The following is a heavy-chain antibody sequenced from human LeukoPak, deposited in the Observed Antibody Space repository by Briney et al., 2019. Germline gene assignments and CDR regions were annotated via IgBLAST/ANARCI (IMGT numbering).Heavy chain of an antibody. V-gene: IGHV3-7*03. J-gene: IGHJ6*02. CDR3: AIAYGLDV. CDR1: GFTFTNFW. Sequence: PGGSLRLSCAASGFTFTNFWMSWVRQAPGKGLEWVANINGDGSDRYYTDSLKGRFTISRDNAKNSLYLQMNSLRVEDTAIYYCAIAYGLDVWGQGTTVTVSS. CDR2: INGDGSDR.